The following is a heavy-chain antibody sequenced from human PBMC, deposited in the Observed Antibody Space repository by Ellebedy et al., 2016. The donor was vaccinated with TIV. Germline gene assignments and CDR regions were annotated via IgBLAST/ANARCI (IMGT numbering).Heavy chain of an antibody. CDR3: ARDGARITMVRGVRRLDY. CDR1: GFTFSSYS. CDR2: ISSSSSYI. Sequence: GESLKISXAASGFTFSSYSMNWVRQAPGKGLEWVSSISSSSSYIYYADSVKDRFTISRDNAKNSLYLQMNSLRAEDTAVYYCARDGARITMVRGVRRLDYWGQGTLVTVSS. D-gene: IGHD3-10*01. V-gene: IGHV3-21*01. J-gene: IGHJ4*02.